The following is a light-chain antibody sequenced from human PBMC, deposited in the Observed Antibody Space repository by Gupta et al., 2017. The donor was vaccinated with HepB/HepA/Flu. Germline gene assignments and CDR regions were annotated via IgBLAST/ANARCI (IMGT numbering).Light chain of an antibody. J-gene: IGKJ4*01. Sequence: EIAMTQSPTTLSVSPGERVTLSCRASQSVSSNLAGYQQKPGQAPRHLIYGASTRATGIPARFSGSGSGTDFTLPISSLQSEDCAIYYCQQYNKWPPLTFGGGTKVEIK. CDR1: QSVSSN. V-gene: IGKV3-15*01. CDR2: GAS. CDR3: QQYNKWPPLT.